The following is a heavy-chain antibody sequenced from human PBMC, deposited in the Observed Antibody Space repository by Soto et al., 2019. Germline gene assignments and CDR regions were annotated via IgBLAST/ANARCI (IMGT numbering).Heavy chain of an antibody. V-gene: IGHV4-34*01. D-gene: IGHD4-17*01. CDR3: ARYYGGKVLDY. Sequence: QVQLQQWGAGLLKPSETLSLTCAVYGRSFSGYYWSWIRQPPGKGLEWIGEINHSGSTNYNPSLKSRVTISVDTSISVDTSKNQFSLKLSSVTAADTAGYYCARYYGGKVLDYWGQGTLVTVSS. CDR1: GRSFSGYY. CDR2: INHSGST. J-gene: IGHJ4*02.